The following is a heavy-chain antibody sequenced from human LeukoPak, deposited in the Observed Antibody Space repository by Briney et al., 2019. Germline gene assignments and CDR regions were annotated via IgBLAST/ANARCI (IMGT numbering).Heavy chain of an antibody. CDR3: AKAKVDGGTAEY. Sequence: PGRSLRLSCEASGFTFSSYAMSWVRQAPGKGLDSVSAISGSGDRIFYADSVKGRFTISRDNSKNTLYLQMNSLGAEDTALYYRAKAKVDGGTAEYWGQGTLVTVSS. J-gene: IGHJ4*02. CDR1: GFTFSSYA. D-gene: IGHD4-23*01. CDR2: ISGSGDRI. V-gene: IGHV3-23*01.